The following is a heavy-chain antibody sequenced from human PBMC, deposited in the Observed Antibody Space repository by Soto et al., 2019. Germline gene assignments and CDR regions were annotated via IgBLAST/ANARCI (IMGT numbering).Heavy chain of an antibody. Sequence: QLQLQESGPGLVKPSETLSLTCTVSGGSINSSSDYWGWIRQPPVKGTERIGSMYQSGITHYNPSLKIRVTISVDSSKIQFSLELSSVTAADTAVYYCTRHLCIAPADACGQGTLVTVSS. CDR2: MYQSGIT. CDR3: TRHLCIAPADA. V-gene: IGHV4-39*01. J-gene: IGHJ5*02. D-gene: IGHD6-13*01. CDR1: GGSINSSSDY.